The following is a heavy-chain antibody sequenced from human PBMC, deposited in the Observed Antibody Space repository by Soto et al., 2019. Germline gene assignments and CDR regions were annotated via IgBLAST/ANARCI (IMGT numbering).Heavy chain of an antibody. CDR3: ASPRVVPAAGFDY. V-gene: IGHV4-39*01. D-gene: IGHD2-2*01. CDR1: GGSISSSSYY. Sequence: QLQLQESGPGLVKPSETLSLTCTVSGGSISSSSYYWGWIRQPPGKGLEWIGSIYYSGSTYYNPSLKSRVTISVDTSKNQFSPKLSSVTAADTAVYYCASPRVVPAAGFDYWGQGTLVTVSS. J-gene: IGHJ4*02. CDR2: IYYSGST.